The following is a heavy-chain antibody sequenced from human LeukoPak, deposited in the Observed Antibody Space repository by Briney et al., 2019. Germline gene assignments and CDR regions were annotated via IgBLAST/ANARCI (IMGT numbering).Heavy chain of an antibody. CDR2: IYYSGST. J-gene: IGHJ4*02. D-gene: IGHD6-13*01. V-gene: IGHV4-39*01. Sequence: SETLSLTCTVSGGSISSSSYYWGWIRQPPGKGLEWIGSIYYSGSTYYNPSLKSRVTISVDTSKNQFSLKLSSVTAADTAVYYCARRGSAAGTGFDYWGQGTLVTVSS. CDR3: ARRGSAAGTGFDY. CDR1: GGSISSSSYY.